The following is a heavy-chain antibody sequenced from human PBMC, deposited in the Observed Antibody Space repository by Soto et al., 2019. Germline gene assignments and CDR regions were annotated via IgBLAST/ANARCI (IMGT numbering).Heavy chain of an antibody. CDR2: IHTSGST. V-gene: IGHV4-4*07. CDR3: ARDYSSRQVHYYYYGMDV. CDR1: GGSISSYY. Sequence: QVQLQESGPGLVKPSETLSLTCLVSGGSISSYYWTWIRQPAGKGLEWIGRIHTSGSTNYNPSLKSRVTMSVDTSKNQFSLQLSSVTAADTAVYYCARDYSSRQVHYYYYGMDVWGQGTTVTVSS. J-gene: IGHJ6*02. D-gene: IGHD6-13*01.